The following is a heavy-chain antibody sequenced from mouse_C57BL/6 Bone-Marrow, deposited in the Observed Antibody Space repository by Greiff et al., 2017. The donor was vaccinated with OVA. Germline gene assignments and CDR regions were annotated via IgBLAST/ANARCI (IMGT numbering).Heavy chain of an antibody. D-gene: IGHD4-1*01. Sequence: QVHVKQSGAELVKPGASVKMSCKASGYTFTTYPIEWMKQNHGKSLEWIGNFHPYNDDTKYNEKFKGKATLTVEKSSSTVYLELSRLTSDDSAVYYCARGTTSWDRYYFDDWGQGTTLTVSS. CDR2: FHPYNDDT. J-gene: IGHJ2*01. CDR1: GYTFTTYP. V-gene: IGHV1-47*01. CDR3: ARGTTSWDRYYFDD.